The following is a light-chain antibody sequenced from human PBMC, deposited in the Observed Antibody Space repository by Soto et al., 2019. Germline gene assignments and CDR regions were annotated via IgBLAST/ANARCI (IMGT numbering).Light chain of an antibody. J-gene: IGLJ2*01. V-gene: IGLV2-8*01. CDR3: SSYAGSNNVV. CDR2: EVS. CDR1: SSDVGGYNY. Sequence: QSALTQPPSASGSPGQSVTISCTGSSSDVGGYNYVSWYQHHPGKAPKLMIYEVSERPSGVPDRFSGSKSGNTASLTVSGLQADDEADYYCSSYAGSNNVVFGGGTKVTVL.